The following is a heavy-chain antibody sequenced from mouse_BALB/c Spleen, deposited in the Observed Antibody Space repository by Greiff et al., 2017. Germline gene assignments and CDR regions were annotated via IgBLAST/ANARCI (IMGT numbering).Heavy chain of an antibody. CDR2: IWSGGST. V-gene: IGHV2-2*02. CDR3: ARKAPMDY. CDR1: GFSLTSYG. Sequence: QVQLKESGPGLVQPSQSLSITCTASGFSLTSYGVHWVRQSPGKGLEWLGVIWSGGSTDYNAAFISRLSISKDNSKSQVFFKMNSLQANDTAIYYCARKAPMDYWGQGTSVTVSS. J-gene: IGHJ4*01.